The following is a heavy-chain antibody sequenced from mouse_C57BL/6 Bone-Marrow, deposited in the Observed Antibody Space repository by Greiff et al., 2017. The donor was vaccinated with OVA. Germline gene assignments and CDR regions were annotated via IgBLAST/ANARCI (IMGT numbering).Heavy chain of an antibody. D-gene: IGHD2-5*01. CDR2: IYPRDGST. CDR3: ARVAYYSNYDYAMDY. Sequence: QVQLQQSDAELVKPGASVKISCKVSGYTFTDHTIHWMKQRPEQGLEWIGYIYPRDGSTKYNEKFKGKATLTADKSSSTAYMQLNSLTSEDSAVYFCARVAYYSNYDYAMDYWGQGTSVTVSS. CDR1: GYTFTDHT. V-gene: IGHV1-78*01. J-gene: IGHJ4*01.